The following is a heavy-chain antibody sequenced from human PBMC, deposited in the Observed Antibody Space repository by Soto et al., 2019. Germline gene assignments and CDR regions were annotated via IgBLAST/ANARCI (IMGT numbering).Heavy chain of an antibody. CDR1: GGSFSSYA. D-gene: IGHD1-7*01. CDR2: IIPLFGSA. Sequence: ASVKVSCKSSGGSFSSYAISWVRQAPGQGLEWMGGIIPLFGSANYAQKFQGRVTITADESTSTAYMELSSLRSEDTAVYYCARPPGITHEYSYGMDVWGQGTTVTVS. CDR3: ARPPGITHEYSYGMDV. J-gene: IGHJ6*02. V-gene: IGHV1-69*13.